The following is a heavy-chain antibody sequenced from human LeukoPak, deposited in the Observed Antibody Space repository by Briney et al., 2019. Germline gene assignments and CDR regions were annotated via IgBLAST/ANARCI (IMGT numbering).Heavy chain of an antibody. CDR2: IYYYGIT. V-gene: IGHV4-39*07. CDR3: AREGGGNSDY. Sequence: SETLSLTCTVSGGSISSSIYYWGWIRQPPGKGLEWIGSIYYYGITYYNPSLKSRVTISVDTSKNQFSLKLSSVTAADTAVYYCAREGGGNSDYWGQGTLVTVSS. D-gene: IGHD4-23*01. CDR1: GGSISSSIYY. J-gene: IGHJ4*02.